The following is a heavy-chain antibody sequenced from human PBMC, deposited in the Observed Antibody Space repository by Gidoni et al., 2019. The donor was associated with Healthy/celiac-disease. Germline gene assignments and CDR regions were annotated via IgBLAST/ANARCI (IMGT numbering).Heavy chain of an antibody. Sequence: EVQLVESGGGLVQPGGSLRLSCAASGFTFSSYWMSWVRQAPGKGLEWVANIKQDGSEKYYVDSVKGRFTISRDNAKNSLYLQMNSLRAEDTAVYYCARDFVAAAGTRWFDPWGQGTLVTVSS. V-gene: IGHV3-7*01. CDR3: ARDFVAAAGTRWFDP. CDR1: GFTFSSYW. J-gene: IGHJ5*02. CDR2: IKQDGSEK. D-gene: IGHD6-13*01.